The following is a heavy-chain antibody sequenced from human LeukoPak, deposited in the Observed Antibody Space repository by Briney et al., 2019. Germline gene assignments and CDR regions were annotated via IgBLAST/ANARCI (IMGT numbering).Heavy chain of an antibody. Sequence: GRSLRLSCAASGFTFSSYAMHWVRQAPGKGLEWVAVISYDGSNKYYANSVKGRFTISRDNSKNTLYLQMGSLRAEDMAVYYCARGLNVDTAVDYWGQGTLVTVSS. D-gene: IGHD5-18*01. J-gene: IGHJ4*02. CDR1: GFTFSSYA. CDR3: ARGLNVDTAVDY. CDR2: ISYDGSNK. V-gene: IGHV3-30*14.